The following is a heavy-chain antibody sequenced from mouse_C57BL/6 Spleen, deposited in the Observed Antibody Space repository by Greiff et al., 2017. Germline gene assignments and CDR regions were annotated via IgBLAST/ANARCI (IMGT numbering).Heavy chain of an antibody. J-gene: IGHJ4*01. V-gene: IGHV1-39*01. Sequence: EVQLQQSGPELVKPGASVKISCKASGYSFTDYNMNWVKQSNGKSLEWIGVLNPNYGTTSYNQKFKGKATLTVDQSSSTAYMQINSLTSEDSAVYYCERKEDYYGYAMDYWGQGTSVTVSS. CDR2: LNPNYGTT. CDR1: GYSFTDYN. D-gene: IGHD1-1*01. CDR3: ERKEDYYGYAMDY.